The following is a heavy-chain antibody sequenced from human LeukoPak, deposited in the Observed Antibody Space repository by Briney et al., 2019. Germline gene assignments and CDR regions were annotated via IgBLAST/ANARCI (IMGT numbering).Heavy chain of an antibody. V-gene: IGHV3-23*01. D-gene: IGHD6-13*01. Sequence: GGSLRLPCAASGFTFSSYAMSWVRQAPGKGLEWVSAISGSGGSTYYADSVKGRFTISRDKFKNTLYVQMNSLRAEDTAVYYCARDKRTSIAESGTFDYWGQGTLVTVSS. CDR3: ARDKRTSIAESGTFDY. J-gene: IGHJ4*02. CDR1: GFTFSSYA. CDR2: ISGSGGST.